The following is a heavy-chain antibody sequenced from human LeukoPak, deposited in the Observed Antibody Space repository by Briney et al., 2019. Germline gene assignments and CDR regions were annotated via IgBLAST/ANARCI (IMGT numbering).Heavy chain of an antibody. D-gene: IGHD2-15*01. J-gene: IGHJ4*02. V-gene: IGHV4-34*01. CDR1: GVSFSGYY. CDR2: NNHSGST. Sequence: PSETLSLTCAVYGVSFSGYYWSWIRQPPGKGLEWIGENNHSGSTNYNPSLKSRVTISVDTSKNQFSLKLSSVTAADTAVYYCARAWYYFDYWGQGTLVTVSS. CDR3: ARAWYYFDY.